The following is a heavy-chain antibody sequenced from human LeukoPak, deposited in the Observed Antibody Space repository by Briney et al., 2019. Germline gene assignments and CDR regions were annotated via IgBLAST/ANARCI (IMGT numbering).Heavy chain of an antibody. CDR1: GYTFTDYY. CDR2: ISPNSGDT. D-gene: IGHD6-13*01. J-gene: IGHJ3*02. Sequence: ASVKVSCKASGYTFTDYYVHWVRQAPGQGLEWLGWISPNSGDTKYAQNFQGRVTMTRDTSISTAYMELRSLRFDDTAVYWCAREGMTANAFDIWGQGTMVTFSS. V-gene: IGHV1-2*02. CDR3: AREGMTANAFDI.